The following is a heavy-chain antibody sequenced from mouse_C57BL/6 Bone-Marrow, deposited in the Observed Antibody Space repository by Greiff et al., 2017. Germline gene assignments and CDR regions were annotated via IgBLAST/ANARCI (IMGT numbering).Heavy chain of an antibody. CDR2: INPGSGGT. J-gene: IGHJ3*01. D-gene: IGHD2-2*01. V-gene: IGHV1-54*01. CDR3: AREGLRRGLAY. CDR1: GYAFTNYL. Sequence: SGAELVRPGTSVKVSCKASGYAFTNYLIEWVKQRPGQGLEWIGVINPGSGGTNYNEKFKGKATLTADKSSSTAYMQLSSLTSEDSAVYFCAREGLRRGLAYWGQGTLVTVSA.